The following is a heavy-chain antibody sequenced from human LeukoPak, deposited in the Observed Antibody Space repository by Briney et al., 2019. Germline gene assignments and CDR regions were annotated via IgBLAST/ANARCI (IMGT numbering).Heavy chain of an antibody. CDR2: IWYDGSNT. Sequence: GRSLRLSCAASGFTFRSHGMHWVRQAPGKGLEWVAVIWYDGSNTYYADSVKGRFTISRDNSKNTLYLQMNSLRAEDTAVYYCAKDGDYGDPPGDFDYWGQGTLVTVSS. D-gene: IGHD4-17*01. V-gene: IGHV3-33*06. J-gene: IGHJ4*02. CDR1: GFTFRSHG. CDR3: AKDGDYGDPPGDFDY.